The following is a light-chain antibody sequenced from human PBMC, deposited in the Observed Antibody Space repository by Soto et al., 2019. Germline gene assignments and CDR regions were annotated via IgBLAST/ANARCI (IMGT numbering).Light chain of an antibody. J-gene: IGLJ2*01. Sequence: QSVLTQPPSGSAAPGQKVTISCSGSNSNIGNNYVSWYQQLPGAAPKLLIYDTYKRPSGIPDRFSGSKSGASATLDIAGIQTGDEADYYCAAWDNNLSAVVFGGGIKLTVL. CDR3: AAWDNNLSAVV. CDR1: NSNIGNNY. V-gene: IGLV1-51*01. CDR2: DTY.